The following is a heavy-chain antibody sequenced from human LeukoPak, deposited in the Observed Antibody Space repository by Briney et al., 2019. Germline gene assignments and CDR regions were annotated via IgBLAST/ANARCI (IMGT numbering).Heavy chain of an antibody. J-gene: IGHJ4*02. CDR2: ISGSSGNI. Sequence: GGSLRLSCTASGFTFGDYYMSWIRQAPGKGLEWVSYISGSSGNINYADSVKGRFTVSRDNAKNSLYLQMNSLRDEDTAVYYCASPVRGWGQGALVTVSP. CDR1: GFTFGDYY. D-gene: IGHD3-10*01. V-gene: IGHV3-11*03. CDR3: ASPVRG.